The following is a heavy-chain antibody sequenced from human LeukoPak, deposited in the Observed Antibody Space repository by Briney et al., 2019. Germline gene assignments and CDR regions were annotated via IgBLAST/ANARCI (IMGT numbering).Heavy chain of an antibody. J-gene: IGHJ4*02. V-gene: IGHV3-7*01. Sequence: GGSLRLSCAASGVTFSSYWMSWVRQAPGKGLEWVANIKEDGSEKYYVDSVKGRFTISRDNAKNSVYLQMNSLRAEDTAVYYCARGRFSYDSTGYSSFYYWGQGTLVTVSS. CDR1: GVTFSSYW. CDR2: IKEDGSEK. CDR3: ARGRFSYDSTGYSSFYY. D-gene: IGHD3-22*01.